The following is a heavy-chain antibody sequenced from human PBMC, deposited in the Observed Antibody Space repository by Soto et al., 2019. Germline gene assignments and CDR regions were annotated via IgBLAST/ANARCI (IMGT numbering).Heavy chain of an antibody. CDR3: ARARCDDLCEFDY. CDR1: GGSISSSSYY. Sequence: QLQLQESGPGLVKPSETLSLTCTVSGGSISSSSYYWGWIRQPPGKGLEWIGSIYYSGSTYYNPSLKSRVTVSVDTSKNQFSLKLSSVTAADTAVYYCARARCDDLCEFDYWGQGTLVTVSS. J-gene: IGHJ4*02. D-gene: IGHD3-10*02. V-gene: IGHV4-39*01. CDR2: IYYSGST.